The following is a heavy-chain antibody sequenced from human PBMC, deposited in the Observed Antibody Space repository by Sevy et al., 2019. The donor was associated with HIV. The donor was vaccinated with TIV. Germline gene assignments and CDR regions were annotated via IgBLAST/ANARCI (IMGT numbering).Heavy chain of an antibody. CDR1: GFTFSDYY. J-gene: IGHJ6*02. D-gene: IGHD2-2*01. CDR2: ISSSGSTI. Sequence: GGSLRLSCAASGFTFSDYYMSWIRQAPGKGLEWVSYISSSGSTIYYADSVKGRFTITRDNAKNSLYLQMNSLRAEDTAVYYCARVLSTSLYYYDGMDVWGQGTTVTVSS. V-gene: IGHV3-11*01. CDR3: ARVLSTSLYYYDGMDV.